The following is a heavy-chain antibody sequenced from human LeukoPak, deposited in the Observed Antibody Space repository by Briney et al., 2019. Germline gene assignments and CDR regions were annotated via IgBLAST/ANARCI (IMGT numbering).Heavy chain of an antibody. Sequence: GESLKISCKSSGYTFTKYWIGWVRQTPGKGLECMGIIYPGDSDTRYSPSFQGQVTISADKSISTAYLQWSSLKASDTAMYYCARRDIATNTPFDYWGQGTPVTVSS. CDR2: IYPGDSDT. CDR3: ARRDIATNTPFDY. V-gene: IGHV5-51*01. CDR1: GYTFTKYW. J-gene: IGHJ4*02. D-gene: IGHD5-24*01.